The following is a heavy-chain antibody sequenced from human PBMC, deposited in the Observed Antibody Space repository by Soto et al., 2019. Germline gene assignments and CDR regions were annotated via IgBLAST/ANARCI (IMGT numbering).Heavy chain of an antibody. J-gene: IGHJ6*03. CDR3: ARDTPPTLRRAIYYYYYCMDV. D-gene: IGHD2-2*01. V-gene: IGHV1-18*01. CDR2: ISAYNGNT. CDR1: GYTFSSYG. Sequence: ASVKVSCKASGYTFSSYGISWVRQAPGQGLEWMGWISAYNGNTNYAQKLQGRVTMTTDTSTSTAYMELRSLRSDDTAVYYCARDTPPTLRRAIYYYYYCMDVWGKGTTVTVSS.